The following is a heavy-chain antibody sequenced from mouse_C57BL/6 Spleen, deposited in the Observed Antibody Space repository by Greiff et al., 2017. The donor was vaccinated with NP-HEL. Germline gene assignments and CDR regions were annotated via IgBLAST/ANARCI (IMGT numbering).Heavy chain of an antibody. V-gene: IGHV1-80*01. J-gene: IGHJ3*01. CDR3: ARAGYDYAWFAY. CDR1: GYAFSSYW. CDR2: IYPGDGDT. Sequence: VHLVESGAELVKPGASVKISCKASGYAFSSYWMNWVKQRPGKGLEWIGQIYPGDGDTNYNGKFKGKATLTADKSSSTAYMQLSSLTSEDSAVYFCARAGYDYAWFAYWGQGTLVTVSA. D-gene: IGHD2-4*01.